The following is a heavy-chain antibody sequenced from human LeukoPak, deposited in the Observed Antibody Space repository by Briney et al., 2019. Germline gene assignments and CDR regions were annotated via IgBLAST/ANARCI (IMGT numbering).Heavy chain of an antibody. CDR3: ARHSRRYYYFDY. CDR2: IKQDGSEK. J-gene: IGHJ4*02. CDR1: GFTFSSYW. V-gene: IGHV3-7*01. D-gene: IGHD1-26*01. Sequence: GGSLRLSCAASGFTFSSYWMSGVRQAPGKGREGVANIKQDGSEKYYVDCVKGRFPLSRGNAKNSLYLQMSSLRAEDTSVYYCARHSRRYYYFDYWGQGTLVTVSS.